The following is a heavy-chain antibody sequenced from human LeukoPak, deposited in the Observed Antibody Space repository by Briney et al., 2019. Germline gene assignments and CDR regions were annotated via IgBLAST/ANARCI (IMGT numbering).Heavy chain of an antibody. V-gene: IGHV3-7*01. CDR2: IDQDGSVK. CDR1: GFTFTSYW. J-gene: IGHJ4*02. Sequence: GGSLRLSCTASGFTFTSYWMDWVRQAPGKGLEWVANIDQDGSVKNYVGSVKGRFIISRDNTKNSLHLQINSLRAEDTAVYYCARNFGYQQFDSWGQGTLVIVSS. D-gene: IGHD3-10*01. CDR3: ARNFGYQQFDS.